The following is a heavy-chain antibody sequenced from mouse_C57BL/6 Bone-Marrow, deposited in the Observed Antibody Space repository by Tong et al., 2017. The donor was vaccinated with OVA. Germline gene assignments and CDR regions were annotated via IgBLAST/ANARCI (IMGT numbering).Heavy chain of an antibody. CDR3: ARQY. V-gene: IGHV5-6*01. CDR1: GFTFSSYG. Sequence: EVQLQESGGDLVKPGGSLKLSCAASGFTFSSYGMSWVRQTPDKRLEWVATISSGGSYTYYPDSVKGRFTISRDNAKNTLYLQMSSLKSEDTAMYYYARQYWGQGTTLTVSS. CDR2: ISSGGSYT. J-gene: IGHJ2*01.